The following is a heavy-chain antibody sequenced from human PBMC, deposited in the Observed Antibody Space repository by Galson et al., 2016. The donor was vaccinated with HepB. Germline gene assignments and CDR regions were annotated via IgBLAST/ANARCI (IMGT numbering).Heavy chain of an antibody. CDR1: GVSLSSDNW. D-gene: IGHD3-3*01. V-gene: IGHV4-4*02. J-gene: IGHJ6*02. Sequence: SETLSLTCAVSGVSLSSDNWWSWVRQPPGKGLEWVGEIHQSGSTNYNPSLKSRVTVIFDMSKNQFSLKLTSVTAADTAVYYCARVGEFWSDYYRYGMDVWGQGTTVTVSS. CDR3: ARVGEFWSDYYRYGMDV. CDR2: IHQSGST.